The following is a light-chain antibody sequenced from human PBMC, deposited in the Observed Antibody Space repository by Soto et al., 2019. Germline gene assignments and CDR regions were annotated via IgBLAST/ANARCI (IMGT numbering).Light chain of an antibody. CDR1: SSDVGSSNL. Sequence: QSALTQPASVSGSPGQSITISCTGSSSDVGSSNLVSWYQQYPGKAPKLIIYEATKRPSGVSNRFSRPKSGTTSSLTIYGLQAEDEADYHCCSYARSGVTFNVVCGGGTQLTVL. V-gene: IGLV2-23*01. J-gene: IGLJ2*01. CDR2: EAT. CDR3: CSYARSGVTFNVV.